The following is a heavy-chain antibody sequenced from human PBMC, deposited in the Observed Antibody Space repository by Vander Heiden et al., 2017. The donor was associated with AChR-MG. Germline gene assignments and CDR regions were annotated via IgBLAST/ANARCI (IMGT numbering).Heavy chain of an antibody. V-gene: IGHV3-30-3*01. CDR1: GFPFSSYA. CDR2: ISYDGSNK. CDR3: AGYYYDSSGYAFDY. Sequence: QVQLVESGGGVVQPGRSLRLSCAASGFPFSSYAMHWVRQAPGKGLEWVAVISYDGSNKYYADSVKGRFTISRDNSKNTLYLQMNSLRAEDTAVYYCAGYYYDSSGYAFDYWGQGTLVTVSS. D-gene: IGHD3-22*01. J-gene: IGHJ4*02.